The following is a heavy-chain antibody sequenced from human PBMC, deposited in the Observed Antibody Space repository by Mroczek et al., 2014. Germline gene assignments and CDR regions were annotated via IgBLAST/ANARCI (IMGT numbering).Heavy chain of an antibody. CDR3: ARESYAVTTAYTAFDI. CDR2: IYYSGST. D-gene: IGHD4-17*01. V-gene: IGHV4-30-4*01. J-gene: IGHJ3*02. Sequence: QVQLQESGPGLVKPSQTLSLTCTVSGGSISSGDYYWSWIRQPPGKGLEWIGYIYYSGSTYYNPSLKSRVTISVDTSKNQFSLKLSSVTAADTAVYYCARESYAVTTAYTAFDIWGQGTMVTVSS. CDR1: GGSISSGDYY.